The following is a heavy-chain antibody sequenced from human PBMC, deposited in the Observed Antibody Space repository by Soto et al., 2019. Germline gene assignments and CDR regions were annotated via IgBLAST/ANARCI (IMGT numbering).Heavy chain of an antibody. CDR3: ARDAPRCSGGSCFDF. V-gene: IGHV3-48*02. J-gene: IGHJ4*02. D-gene: IGHD2-15*01. Sequence: EVQLVASGGGLVQPGGSLRLSCAASGFTFSSYSMNWVRQAPGKGLEWVSYINSGSSTIYYADSVKGRFTISRDNAKNSLYLQMNSLRDEDTAVYYCARDAPRCSGGSCFDFWGQGTLVTVSS. CDR1: GFTFSSYS. CDR2: INSGSSTI.